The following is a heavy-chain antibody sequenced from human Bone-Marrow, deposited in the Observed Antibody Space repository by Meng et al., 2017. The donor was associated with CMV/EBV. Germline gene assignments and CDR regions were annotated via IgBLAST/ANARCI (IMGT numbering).Heavy chain of an antibody. Sequence: GGSLRLSCAVSGFTFSDYYMSWIRQVPGEGLEWLSHISGHGETVYYADSVKGRFTISRDNAENSLYLQMNNLRADDTAVYYCARGGSDIVVVISPTRHWGQGTLVTASS. V-gene: IGHV3-11*01. CDR2: ISGHGETV. CDR1: GFTFSDYY. CDR3: ARGGSDIVVVISPTRH. J-gene: IGHJ4*02. D-gene: IGHD2-15*01.